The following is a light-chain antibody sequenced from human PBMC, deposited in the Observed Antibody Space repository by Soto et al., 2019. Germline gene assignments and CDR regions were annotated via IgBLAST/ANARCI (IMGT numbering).Light chain of an antibody. CDR1: SSDIGAYNF. V-gene: IGLV2-14*01. Sequence: QSVLTQPASVSGSPGQSITISCTGTSSDIGAYNFVSWYQQHPGKAPRLMISEVSIRPSGVSNRFSGSKSGNTASLTISGLHAEDEADYYCSSYTSTSVVFGGGTKLTVL. CDR2: EVS. CDR3: SSYTSTSVV. J-gene: IGLJ2*01.